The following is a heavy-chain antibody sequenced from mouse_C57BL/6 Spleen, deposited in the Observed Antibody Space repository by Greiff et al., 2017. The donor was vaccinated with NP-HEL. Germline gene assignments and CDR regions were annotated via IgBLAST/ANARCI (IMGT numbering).Heavy chain of an antibody. V-gene: IGHV1-80*01. CDR3: ARGTYYSNVYAMDY. CDR1: GYAFSSYW. CDR2: IYPGDGDT. D-gene: IGHD2-5*01. J-gene: IGHJ4*01. Sequence: QVQLKQSGAELVKPGASVKISCKASGYAFSSYWMNWVKQRPGKGLEWIGQIYPGDGDTNYNGKFKGKATLTADKSSSTAYMQLSSLTSEDSAVYFCARGTYYSNVYAMDYWGQGTSVTVSS.